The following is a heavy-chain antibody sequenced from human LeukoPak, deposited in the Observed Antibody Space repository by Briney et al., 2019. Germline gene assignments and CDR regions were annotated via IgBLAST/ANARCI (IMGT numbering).Heavy chain of an antibody. CDR3: AMIIEVAGTPEGGLD. V-gene: IGHV3-48*03. CDR1: GFTHSSYE. D-gene: IGHD6-19*01. Sequence: GGSLSLSCSASGFTHSSYEMNWVREAPGKPLEWVSYISNSGSTIYYADSVKSQFTITRVNEKISLKPQINSVRAQDTPVFYCAMIIEVAGTPEGGLDWGQGTLVTVSS. J-gene: IGHJ4*02. CDR2: ISNSGSTI.